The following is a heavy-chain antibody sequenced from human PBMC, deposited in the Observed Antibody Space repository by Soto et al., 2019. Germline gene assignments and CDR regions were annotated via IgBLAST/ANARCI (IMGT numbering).Heavy chain of an antibody. CDR3: ARDPESSYRYYYDSSGYSNWFDP. CDR1: GYSLSGYY. D-gene: IGHD3-22*01. Sequence: ASVKVSCKASGYSLSGYYLHWVRQAPGQGPEWMGWINPNSGGTKYVQKFQGRVTMTRDTSISTVYLELSSLRSEDTAVYYCARDPESSYRYYYDSSGYSNWFDPWGQGTLVTVSS. J-gene: IGHJ5*02. CDR2: INPNSGGT. V-gene: IGHV1-2*02.